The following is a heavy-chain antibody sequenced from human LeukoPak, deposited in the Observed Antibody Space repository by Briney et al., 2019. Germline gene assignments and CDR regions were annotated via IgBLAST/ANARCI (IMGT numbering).Heavy chain of an antibody. CDR1: GFTFSSYA. Sequence: PGGSLRLSCAASGFTFSSYAMSWVRQAPGKGLEWVSAISSGGGRTYYADSVKGRFTISRGNSKNTLYLQLNILRADDTAVYFCAKDKGWQLPFDYWGQGTLVTVSS. J-gene: IGHJ4*02. D-gene: IGHD1-26*01. V-gene: IGHV3-23*01. CDR2: ISSGGGRT. CDR3: AKDKGWQLPFDY.